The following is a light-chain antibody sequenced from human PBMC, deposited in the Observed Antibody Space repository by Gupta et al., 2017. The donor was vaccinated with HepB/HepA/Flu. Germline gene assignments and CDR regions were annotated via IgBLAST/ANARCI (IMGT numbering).Light chain of an antibody. Sequence: QSALTQPPSASVSPGQSVTISCTGTSSDVGGYNYVSWYHQHPGKAPKLMIYEVTKRPSGVPDRFSGSKSGNTASLTVSGLQAEDEADYYCSSYAGSNNYVFGTGTKVTVL. V-gene: IGLV2-8*01. CDR3: SSYAGSNNYV. CDR1: SSDVGGYNY. CDR2: EVT. J-gene: IGLJ1*01.